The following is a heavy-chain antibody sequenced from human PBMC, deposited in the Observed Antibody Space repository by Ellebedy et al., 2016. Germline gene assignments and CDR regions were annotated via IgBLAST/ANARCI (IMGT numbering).Heavy chain of an antibody. CDR1: GYTFTGYY. CDR2: INPNSGGT. D-gene: IGHD2-2*01. CDR3: ATPSSPRVIPAATLYYYYGMDV. Sequence: ASVKVSXXASGYTFTGYYMHWVRQAPGQGLEWMGWINPNSGGTNYAQKFQGRVTMTRDTSISTAYMELSRLRSDDTAVYYCATPSSPRVIPAATLYYYYGMDVWGQGTTVTVSS. J-gene: IGHJ6*02. V-gene: IGHV1-2*02.